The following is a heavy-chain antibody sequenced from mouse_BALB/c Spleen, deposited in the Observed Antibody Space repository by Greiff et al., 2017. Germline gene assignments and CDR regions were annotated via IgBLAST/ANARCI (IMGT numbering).Heavy chain of an antibody. V-gene: IGHV1-69*02. CDR1: GYTFTSYW. Sequence: VQLVESGAELVKPGASVKLSCKASGYTFTSYWMHWVKQRPGQGLEWIGEIDPSDSYTNYNQKFKGKATLTVDKSSSTAYMQLSSLTSEDSAVYYCARGGLADAMDYWGQGTSVTVSS. CDR2: IDPSDSYT. CDR3: ARGGLADAMDY. D-gene: IGHD3-3*01. J-gene: IGHJ4*01.